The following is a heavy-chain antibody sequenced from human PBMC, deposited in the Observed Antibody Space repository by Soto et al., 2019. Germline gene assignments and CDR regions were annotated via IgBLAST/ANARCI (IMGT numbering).Heavy chain of an antibody. J-gene: IGHJ5*02. CDR2: ISVNVGST. CDR1: GFTFSGYG. Sequence: PGGSLRFSGAASGFTFSGYGMSWVRQAPGKGLEWVSAISVNVGSTYYADCVKGRFTVSRDNSKNTLYLQMNSLRAEDTTVYYCAKFAEGWYSSGGNHWFDPRGARPLVTVSS. V-gene: IGHV3-23*01. D-gene: IGHD6-19*01. CDR3: AKFAEGWYSSGGNHWFDP.